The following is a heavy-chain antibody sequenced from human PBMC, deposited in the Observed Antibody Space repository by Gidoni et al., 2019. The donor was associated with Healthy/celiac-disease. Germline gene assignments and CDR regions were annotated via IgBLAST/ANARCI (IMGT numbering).Heavy chain of an antibody. J-gene: IGHJ4*02. CDR1: GFTFSSYA. V-gene: IGHV3-23*01. CDR3: ANPHSHPTYCGGDCGDY. CDR2: ISGSGGST. Sequence: EVQLLESGGGLVQPGGSLRLSCAASGFTFSSYAMSWVRQAPGKGLEWVSAISGSGGSTYYADSVKGRFTISRDNSKNTLYLQMNSLRAEDTAVYYCANPHSHPTYCGGDCGDYWGQGTLVTVSS. D-gene: IGHD2-21*02.